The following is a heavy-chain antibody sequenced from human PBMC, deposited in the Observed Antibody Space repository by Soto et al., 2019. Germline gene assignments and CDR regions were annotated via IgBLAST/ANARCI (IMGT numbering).Heavy chain of an antibody. Sequence: EVQLVESGGGLVQPGGSLRLSCAASGFTFSSYWMHWVRQAPGKGLVWVSRINSDGSSTSYADSVKGRFTISRDNAKNTRYLQMNSLRAEDTAVYYCARGWCSGGSCPVGYWGQGTLVTVSS. V-gene: IGHV3-74*01. CDR2: INSDGSST. CDR3: ARGWCSGGSCPVGY. J-gene: IGHJ4*02. CDR1: GFTFSSYW. D-gene: IGHD2-15*01.